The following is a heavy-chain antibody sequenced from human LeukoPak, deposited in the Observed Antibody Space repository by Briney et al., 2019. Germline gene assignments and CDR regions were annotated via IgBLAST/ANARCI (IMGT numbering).Heavy chain of an antibody. CDR1: GYTFTSYY. D-gene: IGHD1-26*01. Sequence: GASVKVSCKASGYTFTSYYMHWVRQAPGQGLEWMGIVNPSGGSTSYAQKFQGRVTMTRDMSTSTVYMELSSLRSEDTAVYYCARAAVGATRSDAFDIWGQGTMVTVSS. J-gene: IGHJ3*02. V-gene: IGHV1-46*01. CDR2: VNPSGGST. CDR3: ARAAVGATRSDAFDI.